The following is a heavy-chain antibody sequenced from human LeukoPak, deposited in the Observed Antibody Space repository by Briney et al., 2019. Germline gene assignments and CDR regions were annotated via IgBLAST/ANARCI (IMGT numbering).Heavy chain of an antibody. Sequence: PGGSLRLSCAAYGFTFSSYGIHWVRQAPGKGLEWVAITSYDGNQKYYADSVKGRFTISRDNSENTLYLQMNSLRAEDTAVYYCAKGIAAPGTSGYYGMDVWGQGTTVTVSS. V-gene: IGHV3-30*18. CDR1: GFTFSSYG. J-gene: IGHJ6*02. CDR3: AKGIAAPGTSGYYGMDV. D-gene: IGHD6-13*01. CDR2: TSYDGNQK.